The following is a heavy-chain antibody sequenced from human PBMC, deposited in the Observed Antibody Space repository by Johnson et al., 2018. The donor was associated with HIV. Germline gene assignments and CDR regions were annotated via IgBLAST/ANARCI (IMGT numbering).Heavy chain of an antibody. J-gene: IGHJ3*02. V-gene: IGHV3-30*18. CDR1: GFTFSSYG. Sequence: QVQLVESGGGVVQPGRSLRLSCAASGFTFSSYGMHWVRQAPGKGLEWVAVISYNGSNKYYADSVKGRFTISRDNSKNTLYLQMNSLRAEDTAVYYCAKDVGGSSLFPVAFDIWGQGTMVTVSS. D-gene: IGHD6-6*01. CDR3: AKDVGGSSLFPVAFDI. CDR2: ISYNGSNK.